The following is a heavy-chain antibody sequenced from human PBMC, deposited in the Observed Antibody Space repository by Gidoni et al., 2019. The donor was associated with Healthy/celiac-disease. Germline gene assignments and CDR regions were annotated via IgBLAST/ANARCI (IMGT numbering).Heavy chain of an antibody. Sequence: EVQLVESGGGLVQPGGSLRLSCAASGFTFSSYRMNWVRQAPGKGLEWVSYISSSSSTIYYADSVKGRFTISRDNAKNSLYLQMNSLRAEDTAVYYCARGAYYYGSGRDDAFDIWGQGTMVTVSS. J-gene: IGHJ3*02. V-gene: IGHV3-48*01. CDR2: ISSSSSTI. CDR1: GFTFSSYR. D-gene: IGHD3-10*01. CDR3: ARGAYYYGSGRDDAFDI.